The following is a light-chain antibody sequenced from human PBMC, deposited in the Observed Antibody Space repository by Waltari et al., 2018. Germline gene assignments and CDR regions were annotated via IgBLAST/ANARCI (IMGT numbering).Light chain of an antibody. CDR3: QQYSKWPLFL. Sequence: EIGMTQSPATLSVSPGERATLSCRASQSISGDLAWYQQKPGQAPRLLISGASSRANGVPARFSGSGSGTDFTLTISSLQSEDSALYFCQQYSKWPLFLFGPWTKLDVK. CDR2: GAS. CDR1: QSISGD. V-gene: IGKV3-15*01. J-gene: IGKJ3*01.